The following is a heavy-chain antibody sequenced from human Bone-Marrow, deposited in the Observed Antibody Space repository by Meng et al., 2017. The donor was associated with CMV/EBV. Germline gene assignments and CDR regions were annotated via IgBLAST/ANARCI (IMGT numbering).Heavy chain of an antibody. CDR2: ISGSGGST. Sequence: GGSLRLTCAASGCTFSSYAMSWVRQAPGKGLEWVSAISGSGGSTYYADSVKGRFTISRDNSKNTLYLQMNSLRAEDTAVYYCAKRITIFGVVITPYYYYGMDVWGQGTTVTVSS. V-gene: IGHV3-23*01. CDR1: GCTFSSYA. J-gene: IGHJ6*02. CDR3: AKRITIFGVVITPYYYYGMDV. D-gene: IGHD3-3*01.